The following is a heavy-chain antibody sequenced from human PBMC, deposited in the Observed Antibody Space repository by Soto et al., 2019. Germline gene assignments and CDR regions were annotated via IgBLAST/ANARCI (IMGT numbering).Heavy chain of an antibody. CDR2: ISAYNGNT. CDR1: GYTFTSYG. V-gene: IGHV1-18*01. CDR3: ASLTSGARYYDPPPGS. Sequence: ASVKVCCKASGYTFTSYGISWVRQAPGQGREWMGWISAYNGNTNDAQKLQGRVTMTTDTSQSTAYMELRRLRSDDTAVYYCASLTSGARYYDPPPGSWGQGTLVTAPQ. D-gene: IGHD3-3*01. J-gene: IGHJ5*02.